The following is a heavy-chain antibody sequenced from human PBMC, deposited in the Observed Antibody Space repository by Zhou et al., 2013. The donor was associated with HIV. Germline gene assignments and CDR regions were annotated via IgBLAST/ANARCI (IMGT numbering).Heavy chain of an antibody. V-gene: IGHV1-69*13. CDR1: GGTFSSHA. J-gene: IGHJ3*01. CDR2: IIPIYDIT. D-gene: IGHD3-10*01. CDR3: ARDRDGSKFMVLLFVYF. Sequence: QVQLVQSGAEVKKPGSSVKVSCSASGGTFSSHAIGWVRQAPGQGLEWVGRIIPIYDITDYSRKFEDRVTISADESTNTIYMMLSSLKSDDTAVYYCARDRDGSKFMVLLFVYFGGQGTLVIVSP.